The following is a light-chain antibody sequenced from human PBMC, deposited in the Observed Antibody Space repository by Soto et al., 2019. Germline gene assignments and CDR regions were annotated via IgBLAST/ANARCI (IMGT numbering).Light chain of an antibody. V-gene: IGLV2-8*01. J-gene: IGLJ1*01. Sequence: QSVLAQPASVSGSPGQSVTISCTGTSSDVGGYNYVSWYQHHPGKAPKLIIYEVDERPSGVPDRFSGSKSGNTASLTVSGLQAEDEADYYCSSYVGSNNFPYVFGTGTKVTV. CDR2: EVD. CDR1: SSDVGGYNY. CDR3: SSYVGSNNFPYV.